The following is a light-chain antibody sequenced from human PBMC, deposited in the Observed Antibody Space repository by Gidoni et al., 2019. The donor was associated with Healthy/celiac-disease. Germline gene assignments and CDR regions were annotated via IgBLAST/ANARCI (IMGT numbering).Light chain of an antibody. CDR3: QSADSSGTIEV. J-gene: IGLJ2*01. CDR1: ALPKQY. V-gene: IGLV3-25*03. CDR2: KDS. Sequence: SYELTQPPSVSVSPGQTARITCSGDALPKQYAYWYQQKPGQAPVLVIYKDSERPSGIPERFSGSRSGTTVTLTISGVQAEDEADYYCQSADSSGTIEVFGGGTKLTVL.